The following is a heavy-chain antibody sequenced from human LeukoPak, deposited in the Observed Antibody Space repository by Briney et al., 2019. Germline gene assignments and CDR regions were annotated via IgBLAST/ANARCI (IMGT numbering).Heavy chain of an antibody. D-gene: IGHD2-15*01. CDR1: GYTFTSYG. V-gene: IGHV1-18*01. J-gene: IGHJ5*02. Sequence: ASVTVSCKASGYTFTSYGISWVRQAPGQGLEWMGWISAYNGDTNYAQKLQGRVTMTTDTSTGTAYMELRSLRSDDTAIYYCARRYCSGGICWFDPWGQGTLVTVSS. CDR2: ISAYNGDT. CDR3: ARRYCSGGICWFDP.